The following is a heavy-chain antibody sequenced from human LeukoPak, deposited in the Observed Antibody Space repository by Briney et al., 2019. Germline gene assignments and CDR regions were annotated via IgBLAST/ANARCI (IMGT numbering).Heavy chain of an antibody. CDR2: IKQDGSEK. CDR1: GFTFSSYW. J-gene: IGHJ5*02. CDR3: ARDLGLPTSYYDFWSGYHTISSGLDP. V-gene: IGHV3-7*01. D-gene: IGHD3-3*01. Sequence: GGSLRLSCAASGFTFSSYWMSWVRQAPGKGLEWVANIKQDGSEKYYVDSVKGRFTISRDNAKNSLYLQMNSLRAEDTAVYYCARDLGLPTSYYDFWSGYHTISSGLDPWGQGTLVTVSS.